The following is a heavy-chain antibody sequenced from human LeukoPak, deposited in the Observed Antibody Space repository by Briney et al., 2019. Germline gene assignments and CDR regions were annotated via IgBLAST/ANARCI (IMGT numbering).Heavy chain of an antibody. Sequence: PGGSLRLSCAASGFTFSDYYMSWIRQAPGKGLEWVSYITSSSSYRNYADSVRGRFTISRDNAKNALDLQMNSLRAEDTAVYYCARAQYYLDSWGQGTLVTVSS. J-gene: IGHJ4*02. CDR1: GFTFSDYY. CDR3: ARAQYYLDS. V-gene: IGHV3-11*06. CDR2: ITSSSSYR.